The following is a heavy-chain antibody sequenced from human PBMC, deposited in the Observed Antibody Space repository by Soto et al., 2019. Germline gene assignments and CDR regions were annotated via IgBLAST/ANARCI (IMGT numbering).Heavy chain of an antibody. V-gene: IGHV3-23*01. CDR3: AKGRVREKDSGYDYPALGFDY. D-gene: IGHD5-12*01. J-gene: IGHJ4*02. CDR2: ISGSGGST. Sequence: GGSLRLSCAASGFTFSSYAMSWVRQAPGKGLEWVSAISGSGGSTYYADSVKGRFTISRDNSKNTLYLQMNSLRAEDTAVYYCAKGRVREKDSGYDYPALGFDYWGQGTLVTVSS. CDR1: GFTFSSYA.